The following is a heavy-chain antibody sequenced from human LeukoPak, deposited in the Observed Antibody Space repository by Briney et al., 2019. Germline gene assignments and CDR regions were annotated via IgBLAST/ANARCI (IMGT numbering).Heavy chain of an antibody. CDR3: AKEGYDSSGYYYNDYYYYMDV. CDR1: GFTFSSYG. V-gene: IGHV3-30*18. D-gene: IGHD3-22*01. Sequence: GRSLRLSCAASGFTFSSYGMHWVRQAPGKGLEWVAVISYDGSNKYYADSVKGRFTISRDNSKNTLYLQMNSLRAEDTAVYYCAKEGYDSSGYYYNDYYYYMDVWGKGTTVTISS. CDR2: ISYDGSNK. J-gene: IGHJ6*03.